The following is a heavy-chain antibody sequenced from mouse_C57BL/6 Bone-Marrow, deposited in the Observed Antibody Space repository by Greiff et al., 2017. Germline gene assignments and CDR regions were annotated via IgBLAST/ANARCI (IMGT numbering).Heavy chain of an antibody. CDR1: GYSITSGYY. J-gene: IGHJ2*01. Sequence: EVKLQESGPGLVKPSQSLSLTCSVTGYSITSGYYWNWIRQFPGNKLEWMGYISYDGSNNYNPSLKNRISITRDTSKNQFFLKLNSVTTEDTATYYCARDKTGNPYYFDYWGQGTTLTVSS. V-gene: IGHV3-6*01. CDR2: ISYDGSN. D-gene: IGHD4-1*01. CDR3: ARDKTGNPYYFDY.